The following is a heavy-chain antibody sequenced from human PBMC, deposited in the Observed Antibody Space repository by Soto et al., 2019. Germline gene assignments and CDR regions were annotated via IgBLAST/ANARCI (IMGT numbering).Heavy chain of an antibody. D-gene: IGHD6-25*01. CDR2: MYYSGTT. CDR3: AVVDSTGNWFDP. Sequence: SETLSLTFTVSGGSISSSDFYWGWLRQTPGKGLEFIGSMYYSGTTYYNPSLKSRVTISVDTSKNQFTLKLISVTAADTAVYYCAVVDSTGNWFDPWGEGALVTVSS. J-gene: IGHJ5*02. V-gene: IGHV4-39*01. CDR1: GGSISSSDFY.